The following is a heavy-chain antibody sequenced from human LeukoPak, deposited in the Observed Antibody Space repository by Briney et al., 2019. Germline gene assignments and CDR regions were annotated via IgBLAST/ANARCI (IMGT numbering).Heavy chain of an antibody. Sequence: SETLSLTCSVSGGSFGDYYWSWLRQPPGKGLEWIGYIYYSGTTNYNLSLESRVTISVDTSKSQFSLKLTSVTAADAAMYYCARDSGRNRYFGLWGRGALVTVSS. CDR1: GGSFGDYY. CDR2: IYYSGTT. CDR3: ARDSGRNRYFGL. J-gene: IGHJ2*01. V-gene: IGHV4-59*01.